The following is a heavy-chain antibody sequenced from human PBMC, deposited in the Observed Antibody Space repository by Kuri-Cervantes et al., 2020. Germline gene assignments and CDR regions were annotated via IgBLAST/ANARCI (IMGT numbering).Heavy chain of an antibody. CDR3: ARSGDYVAYDTFDI. Sequence: LSLTCAASGINFSSYRMSWVRQAPGKGMEWVANIKQDGSEKYYVYSVKGRFTISRDNANNSLYLQMNSLRAEDTAVYYCARSGDYVAYDTFDIWGQVTMVTVSS. CDR2: IKQDGSEK. D-gene: IGHD4-17*01. J-gene: IGHJ3*02. V-gene: IGHV3-7*02. CDR1: GINFSSYR.